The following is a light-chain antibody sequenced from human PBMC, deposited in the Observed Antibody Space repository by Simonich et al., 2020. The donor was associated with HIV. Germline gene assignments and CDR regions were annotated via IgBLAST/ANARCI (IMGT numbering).Light chain of an antibody. J-gene: IGKJ2*01. CDR2: AAS. V-gene: IGKV1-NL1*01. CDR3: QQYNAYYT. Sequence: DSQMTQSPSSLSASVGDRFTITCRGSKDISNSLVWYQQKPGKAPKLLLYAASRLESGVPSRFSGSGSGTDYTLTISSLQPDDFATYYCQQYNAYYTFGQGTKLEIK. CDR1: KDISNS.